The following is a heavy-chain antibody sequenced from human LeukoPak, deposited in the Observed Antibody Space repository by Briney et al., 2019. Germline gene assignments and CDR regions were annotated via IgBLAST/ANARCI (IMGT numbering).Heavy chain of an antibody. CDR2: ISSSSSTI. CDR3: ARVEASGYDYGAFDY. CDR1: GFTFSSYS. J-gene: IGHJ4*02. V-gene: IGHV3-48*04. Sequence: GGSLRLSCAASGFTFSSYSMNWVRQAPGKGLEWVSYISSSSSTIYYADSVKGRFTISRDNAKNSLYLQMNSLRAEDTAVYYCARVEASGYDYGAFDYWGQGTLVTVSS. D-gene: IGHD5-12*01.